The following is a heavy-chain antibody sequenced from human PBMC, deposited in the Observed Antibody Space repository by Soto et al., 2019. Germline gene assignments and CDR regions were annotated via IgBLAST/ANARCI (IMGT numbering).Heavy chain of an antibody. CDR2: ISGSGGST. CDR3: AKDGERGGFDPPYGMDL. J-gene: IGHJ6*02. V-gene: IGHV3-23*01. D-gene: IGHD3-9*01. CDR1: GFTFSSYT. Sequence: EVQLLESGGGLVQPGGSLRLSCAASGFTFSSYTMTWVRQAPGKGLEWLSAISGSGGSTYYADSVKGRFTISRDTSKNTLYVQMNSLRAEDTAVYYCAKDGERGGFDPPYGMDLWGQGTTVTVSS.